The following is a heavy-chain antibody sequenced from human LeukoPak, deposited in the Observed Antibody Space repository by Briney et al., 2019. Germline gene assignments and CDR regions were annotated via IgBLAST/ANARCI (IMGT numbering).Heavy chain of an antibody. J-gene: IGHJ4*02. V-gene: IGHV1-46*01. CDR2: INPSGGST. CDR3: ARVMSDQGVMTPGY. D-gene: IGHD3-16*01. CDR1: GYTFTTYY. Sequence: ASVKVSCKASGYTFTTYYMHWVRQAPGQGLEWMGIINPSGGSTTYAQKFQGRVTMTRDKSTSTVYMELSSLRSDDTAVYYCARVMSDQGVMTPGYWGQGTLVTVSS.